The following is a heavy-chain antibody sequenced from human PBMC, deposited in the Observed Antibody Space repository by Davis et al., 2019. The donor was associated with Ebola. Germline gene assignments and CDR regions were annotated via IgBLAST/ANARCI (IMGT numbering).Heavy chain of an antibody. V-gene: IGHV1-8*01. Sequence: AASVKVSCKASGYTFTSYDINWVRQATGQGLEWMGWMNPNSGNTGYAQKFQGRVTMTRNTSISTAYMELSSLRSEDTAVYYCARAAGRWNWFDPWGQGTLVTVSS. CDR3: ARAAGRWNWFDP. D-gene: IGHD6-13*01. CDR1: GYTFTSYD. CDR2: MNPNSGNT. J-gene: IGHJ5*02.